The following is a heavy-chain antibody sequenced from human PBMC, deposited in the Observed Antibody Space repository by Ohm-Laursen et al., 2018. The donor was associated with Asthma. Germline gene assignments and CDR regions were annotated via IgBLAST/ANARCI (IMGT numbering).Heavy chain of an antibody. CDR2: ISYDGSNK. D-gene: IGHD4-11*01. J-gene: IGHJ6*02. Sequence: SLRLSCAASGFTFSSYAMHWVRQAPGKGLEWVAVISYDGSNKYYADSVKGRFTISRDNAKNSLYLQMNSLRAEDTAVYYCAKFGRDYRSHGMDVWGQGTTVTVSS. CDR3: AKFGRDYRSHGMDV. CDR1: GFTFSSYA. V-gene: IGHV3-30-3*02.